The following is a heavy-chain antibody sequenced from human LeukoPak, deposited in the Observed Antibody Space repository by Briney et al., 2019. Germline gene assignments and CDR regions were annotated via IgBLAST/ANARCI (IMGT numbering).Heavy chain of an antibody. V-gene: IGHV4-38-2*01. Sequence: SETLSLTCAVSSYSISSGYYWGWSRQPPGKGVEWIGSFYHSGGTYYNPSLKSRVTISVDTSKNQFSLKLSSVTAADTAVYYCARREAVAGIGAFDIWGQGTMVTVSS. CDR2: FYHSGGT. CDR1: SYSISSGYY. J-gene: IGHJ3*02. CDR3: ARREAVAGIGAFDI. D-gene: IGHD6-19*01.